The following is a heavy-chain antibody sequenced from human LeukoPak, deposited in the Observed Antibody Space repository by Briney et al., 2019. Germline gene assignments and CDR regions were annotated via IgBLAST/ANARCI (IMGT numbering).Heavy chain of an antibody. V-gene: IGHV4-39*01. D-gene: IGHD5-18*01. CDR3: ARATGYSYAFDI. CDR2: IYHSGST. J-gene: IGHJ3*02. Sequence: SETLSLTCTVSGGSISSSSYYWGWIRQPPGKGLEWIGYIYHSGSTYYNPSLKSRVTISVDRSKNQFSLKLSSVTAADTAVYYCARATGYSYAFDIWGQGTMVTVSS. CDR1: GGSISSSSYY.